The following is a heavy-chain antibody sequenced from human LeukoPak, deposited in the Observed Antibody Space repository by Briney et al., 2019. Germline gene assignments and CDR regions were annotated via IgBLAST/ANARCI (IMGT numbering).Heavy chain of an antibody. CDR3: ARYCSGGSCYGDDY. J-gene: IGHJ4*02. CDR1: GLTFSSYS. V-gene: IGHV3-21*01. CDR2: ISSGSSYI. Sequence: GVSLGLSCAASGLTFSSYSMNWVRQAPGKGLEWVSSISSGSSYIYYADSVKGRFTISRDNAKISLYLQMNSLRAEDTAVYYCARYCSGGSCYGDDYWGQGTLVTVSS. D-gene: IGHD2-15*01.